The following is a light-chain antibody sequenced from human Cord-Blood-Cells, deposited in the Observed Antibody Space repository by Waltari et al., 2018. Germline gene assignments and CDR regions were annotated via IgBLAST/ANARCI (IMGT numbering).Light chain of an antibody. J-gene: IGKJ2*03. CDR2: SAS. CDR3: QQSYSTLYS. V-gene: IGKV1-39*01. Sequence: DIQMTQSPSSLSASVGDRVTITCRASQSISSYLNWYQQKPGKAPKLLIYSASSLQSGVPSRFSGSGSRTDFTHTISSLQPEDFATYYCQQSYSTLYSFGQGTKLEIK. CDR1: QSISSY.